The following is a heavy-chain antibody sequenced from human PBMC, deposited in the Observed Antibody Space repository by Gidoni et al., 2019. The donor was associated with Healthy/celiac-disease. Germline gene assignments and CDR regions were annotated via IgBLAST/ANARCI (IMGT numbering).Heavy chain of an antibody. CDR2: IYWNDDK. J-gene: IGHJ4*02. CDR1: GVSLSTSGVG. V-gene: IGHV2-5*01. Sequence: QITLKESGPTLVKPTQTLTLTCTFSGVSLSTSGVGVGWIRQPPGKALEWLALIYWNDDKRYSPSLKSRLTITKDTSKNQVVLTMTNMDPVDTATYYCAHSYSSGWYVRVGYCDYWGQGTLVTVSS. D-gene: IGHD6-19*01. CDR3: AHSYSSGWYVRVGYCDY.